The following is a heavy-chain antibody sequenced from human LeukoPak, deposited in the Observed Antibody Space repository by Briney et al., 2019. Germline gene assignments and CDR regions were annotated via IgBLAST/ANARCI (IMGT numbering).Heavy chain of an antibody. Sequence: PPGRSLRLSCAASGFTFDDYAMHWVRQAPGKGLEWVSGISWNSGSLGYADSVKGRFTISRNNAKNSLYLQMHSLRAEDTALYYCAKDLPKTSSVTAIPYWYFDLWGRGTLVTVSS. CDR2: ISWNSGSL. D-gene: IGHD4-17*01. CDR1: GFTFDDYA. V-gene: IGHV3-9*01. CDR3: AKDLPKTSSVTAIPYWYFDL. J-gene: IGHJ2*01.